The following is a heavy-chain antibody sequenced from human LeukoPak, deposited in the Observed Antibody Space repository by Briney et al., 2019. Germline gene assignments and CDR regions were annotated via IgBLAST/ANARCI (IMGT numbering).Heavy chain of an antibody. CDR1: GYTFTSYY. J-gene: IGHJ4*02. CDR2: INPSGGST. V-gene: IGHV1-46*01. Sequence: AASVKASCKASGYTFTSYYMHWVRQAPGQGLEWMGIINPSGGSTSYAQKFQGRVTMTRDTSTSTAYMELSSLRSEDTAVYYCARSRSRDALDYWGQGTLVTVSS. D-gene: IGHD5-24*01. CDR3: ARSRSRDALDY.